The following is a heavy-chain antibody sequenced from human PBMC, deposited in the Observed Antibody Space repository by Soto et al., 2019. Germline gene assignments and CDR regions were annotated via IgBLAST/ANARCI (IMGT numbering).Heavy chain of an antibody. Sequence: ASETLSLTCTVSGGSISSYYWSWIRQPPGKGLEWIGYIYYSGSTNYNPSLKSRVTISVDTSKNQFSLKLSSVTAADTAVYYCARSPWGYAFDIWGQGATVTVSS. CDR2: IYYSGST. V-gene: IGHV4-59*01. CDR3: ARSPWGYAFDI. CDR1: GGSISSYY. D-gene: IGHD1-26*01. J-gene: IGHJ3*02.